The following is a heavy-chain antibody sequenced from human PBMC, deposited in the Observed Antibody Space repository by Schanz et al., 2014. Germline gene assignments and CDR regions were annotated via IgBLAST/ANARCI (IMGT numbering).Heavy chain of an antibody. CDR1: GFTFSDHW. Sequence: VQLVESGGALVQPGGSLRLSCSASGFTFSDHWMSWVRQAPGKGLEWVAGISGSGGSTDYADSVKGRFIIPRDNSKNTLYLQMNSLRTEDTAVYFCAKSYDTSGYSGFDYWGQGTLVTVSS. J-gene: IGHJ4*02. V-gene: IGHV3-23*04. D-gene: IGHD3-22*01. CDR2: ISGSGGST. CDR3: AKSYDTSGYSGFDY.